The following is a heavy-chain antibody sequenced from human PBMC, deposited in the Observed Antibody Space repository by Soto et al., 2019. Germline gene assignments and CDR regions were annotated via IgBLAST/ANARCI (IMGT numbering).Heavy chain of an antibody. CDR1: GYTFTDYG. CDR3: ARAKSCSAGSCYDLDY. D-gene: IGHD2-15*01. V-gene: IGHV1-18*01. J-gene: IGHJ4*02. Sequence: ASVKVSCKASGYTFTDYGISCVRQAPGQGLEWMGWISAYNGNTNYAQRLQGRVTMTTDTSTSTASMELRSLRSDDTAVYYCARAKSCSAGSCYDLDYWGQGTLVTVSS. CDR2: ISAYNGNT.